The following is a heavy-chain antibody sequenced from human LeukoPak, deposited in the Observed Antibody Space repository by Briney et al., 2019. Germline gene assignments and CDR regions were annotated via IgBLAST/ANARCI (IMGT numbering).Heavy chain of an antibody. CDR2: IIPIFGTA. D-gene: IGHD5-18*01. J-gene: IGHJ4*02. CDR3: ARETAMAESYFDY. CDR1: GGTFSSYA. Sequence: SVKVSCKASGGTFSSYAISWVRQAPGQGLEWMGGIIPIFGTANYAQKFQGRVTITADRSTSTAYMELSSLRSEDTAVYYCARETAMAESYFDYWGQGTLVTVSS. V-gene: IGHV1-69*06.